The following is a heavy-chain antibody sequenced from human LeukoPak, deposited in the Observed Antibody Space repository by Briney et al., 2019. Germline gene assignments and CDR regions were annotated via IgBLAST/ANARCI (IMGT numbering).Heavy chain of an antibody. CDR1: GGTFSSYA. CDR2: IIPILGIA. CDR3: ATSPSGDYYDSSGYPLGEFDP. D-gene: IGHD3-22*01. Sequence: SVKVSCKASGGTFSSYAISWVRQAPGQGLEWMGRIIPILGIANYAQKFQGRVTITADKSTSTAYMELSSLRSEDTAVYYCATSPSGDYYDSSGYPLGEFDPWGQGTLVTVSS. V-gene: IGHV1-69*04. J-gene: IGHJ5*02.